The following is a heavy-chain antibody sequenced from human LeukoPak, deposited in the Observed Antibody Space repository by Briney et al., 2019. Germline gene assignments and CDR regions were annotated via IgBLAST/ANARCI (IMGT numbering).Heavy chain of an antibody. CDR2: IYYSGST. CDR1: GGSISSGGYY. CDR3: ARTIFGVVMDY. V-gene: IGHV4-31*03. D-gene: IGHD3-3*01. Sequence: PSETLSLTCTVSGGSISSGGYYWSWIRQHPGKGLEWIGYIYYSGSTYYNPSLKSRVTMSVDTSKNQFSLKLSSVTAADTAVYYCARTIFGVVMDYWGQGTLVTVSS. J-gene: IGHJ4*02.